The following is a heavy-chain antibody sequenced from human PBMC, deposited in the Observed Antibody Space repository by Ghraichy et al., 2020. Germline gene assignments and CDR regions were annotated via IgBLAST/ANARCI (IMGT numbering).Heavy chain of an antibody. V-gene: IGHV3-48*03. J-gene: IGHJ4*02. D-gene: IGHD3-10*01. Sequence: RGSLRLSCAASGFTFSSYEMNWVRQAPGKGLEWVSYISSSGSTIYYADSVKGRFTISRDNAKNSLYLQMNSLRAEDTAVYYCARQYGSGSPIDYWGQGTLVTVSS. CDR3: ARQYGSGSPIDY. CDR2: ISSSGSTI. CDR1: GFTFSSYE.